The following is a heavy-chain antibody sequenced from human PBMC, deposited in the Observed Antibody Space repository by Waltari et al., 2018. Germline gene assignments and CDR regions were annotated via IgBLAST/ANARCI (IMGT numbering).Heavy chain of an antibody. CDR3: AKAFRGYSGSYFDI. CDR2: LSGSGATT. CDR1: GFSFGGFA. Sequence: EVQLFESGGGLVQSGGSLSLACAASGFSFGGFAMNWVRQASGKGLEWVSGLSGSGATTYYADSVRGRFTVSRDNSRNTVYLQMNSLRDDDTGVYYCAKAFRGYSGSYFDIWGRGTLVAVST. D-gene: IGHD5-12*01. J-gene: IGHJ4*02. V-gene: IGHV3-23*01.